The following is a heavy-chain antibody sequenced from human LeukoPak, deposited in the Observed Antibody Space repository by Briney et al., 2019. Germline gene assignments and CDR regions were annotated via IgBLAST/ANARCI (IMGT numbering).Heavy chain of an antibody. CDR1: GYTFTSYY. CDR2: IIPIFGTA. Sequence: SVKVSCKASGYTFTSYYMHWVRQAPGQGLEWMGGIIPIFGTANYAQKFQGRVTITADESTSTAYMELSSLRSEDTAVYYCARGYSYGYSFDPWGQGTLVTVSS. CDR3: ARGYSYGYSFDP. D-gene: IGHD5-18*01. V-gene: IGHV1-69*13. J-gene: IGHJ5*02.